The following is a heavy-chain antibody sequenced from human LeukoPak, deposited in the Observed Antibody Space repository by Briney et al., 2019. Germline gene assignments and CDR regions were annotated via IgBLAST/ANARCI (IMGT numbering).Heavy chain of an antibody. J-gene: IGHJ4*02. V-gene: IGHV3-23*01. D-gene: IGHD2-21*02. CDR2: ISGSGGST. CDR1: GFTFSSYA. Sequence: GGSLRLSCAASGFTFSSYAMSWVRQAPGKGLEWVSAISGSGGSTYYADSEKGRLITSRNNSKKTPLLIISRLAAEAAADYYCSRAGCRLLFSAGDYWGQGTLVTVSS. CDR3: SRAGCRLLFSAGDY.